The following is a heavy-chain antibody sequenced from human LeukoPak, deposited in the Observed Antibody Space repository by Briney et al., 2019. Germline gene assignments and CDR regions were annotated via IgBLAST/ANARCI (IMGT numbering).Heavy chain of an antibody. CDR2: IIPIFGTA. D-gene: IGHD3-22*01. Sequence: SVKVSCKASGGTFSSYAISWVRQAPGQGLEWMGGIIPIFGTANYAQKFQGRVTITADESTSTAYMELSSLRSEDTAVYYCARVFLSGNYPIDYWGQGTLVTVSS. J-gene: IGHJ4*02. V-gene: IGHV1-69*01. CDR3: ARVFLSGNYPIDY. CDR1: GGTFSSYA.